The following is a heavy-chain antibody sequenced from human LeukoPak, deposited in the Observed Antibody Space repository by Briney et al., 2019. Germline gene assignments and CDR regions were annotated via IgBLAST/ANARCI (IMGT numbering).Heavy chain of an antibody. D-gene: IGHD3-22*01. J-gene: IGHJ4*02. CDR2: ISYDGSNK. V-gene: IGHV3-30*03. Sequence: PGRSLRLSCAASGFTFSSYGMHWVRQAPGKGLEWVAVISYDGSNKYYADSVKGRFTISRDNSKNTLYLQMNSLRAEDTAVYYCAATYYYDSSGYPPDYWGQGTLVTVSS. CDR1: GFTFSSYG. CDR3: AATYYYDSSGYPPDY.